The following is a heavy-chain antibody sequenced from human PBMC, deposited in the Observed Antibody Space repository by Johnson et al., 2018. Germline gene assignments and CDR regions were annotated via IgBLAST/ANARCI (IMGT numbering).Heavy chain of an antibody. J-gene: IGHJ4*02. D-gene: IGHD6-19*01. CDR1: GGTFSSST. Sequence: QVQLVQSGAEVKKPGSSVKVSCKASGGTFSSSTISWLRQTPRQGLEWMGGITTMLGTLTHAPKFQARFTITADESTSTVYMDLGNLRSDDTAVYYCATTRMIAVTGTEYYFDYWGQGTVVTVSS. V-gene: IGHV1-69*12. CDR3: ATTRMIAVTGTEYYFDY. CDR2: ITTMLGTL.